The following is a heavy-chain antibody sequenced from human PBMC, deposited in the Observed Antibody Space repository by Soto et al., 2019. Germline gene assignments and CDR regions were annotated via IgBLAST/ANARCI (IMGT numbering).Heavy chain of an antibody. CDR1: GGSFSGYY. Sequence: SETLSLTCAVYGGSFSGYYWSWIRQPPGKGLEWIGEINHSRSTNYNPSLKSRVTISVDTSKNQFSLKLSSVTAADTAVYYCARASMTTVTTDYWGQGTLVTVSS. J-gene: IGHJ4*02. CDR3: ARASMTTVTTDY. V-gene: IGHV4-34*01. D-gene: IGHD4-4*01. CDR2: INHSRST.